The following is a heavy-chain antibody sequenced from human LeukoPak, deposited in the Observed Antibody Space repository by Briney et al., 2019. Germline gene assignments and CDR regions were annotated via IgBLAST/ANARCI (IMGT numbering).Heavy chain of an antibody. CDR1: GGSININTYY. CDR3: ARDNYDNSGYYFDY. D-gene: IGHD3-22*01. V-gene: IGHV4-39*07. Sequence: SETLSLTCTVSGGSININTYYWGWIRQPPGKGLEWIGSIYYSGSTYYNPSLKSRVTISVDTSKNQFSLKLSSVTAADTAVYYCARDNYDNSGYYFDYWGQGTLVTVSS. CDR2: IYYSGST. J-gene: IGHJ4*02.